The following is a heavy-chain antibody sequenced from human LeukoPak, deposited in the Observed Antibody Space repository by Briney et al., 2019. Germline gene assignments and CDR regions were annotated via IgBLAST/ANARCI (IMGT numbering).Heavy chain of an antibody. Sequence: SQTLSLTCTVSGGSISSGSYYWSWIRQPAGKGLEWIGRIYTSGSTNYNPSLKSRVTISVDTSKNQFSLKLSSLTAADTAEYYCARFAPLVVPAAMNAFDIWGQGTMVTVSS. D-gene: IGHD2-2*01. V-gene: IGHV4-61*02. CDR1: GGSISSGSYY. CDR3: ARFAPLVVPAAMNAFDI. J-gene: IGHJ3*02. CDR2: IYTSGST.